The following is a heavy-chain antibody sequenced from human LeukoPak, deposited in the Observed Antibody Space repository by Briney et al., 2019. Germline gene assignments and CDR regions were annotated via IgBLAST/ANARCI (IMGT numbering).Heavy chain of an antibody. J-gene: IGHJ3*02. CDR3: ARERWGPQWLLDAFDI. CDR2: ISAYNGNT. D-gene: IGHD6-19*01. CDR1: GYTFTSYG. V-gene: IGHV1-18*01. Sequence: ASVKVSCKASGYTFTSYGISWVRQAPGQGLEWMGWISAYNGNTNYAQKLQGRVTMTTDTSTSTAYMELRSLRSDDTAVYYCARERWGPQWLLDAFDIWGQGTMVTVSS.